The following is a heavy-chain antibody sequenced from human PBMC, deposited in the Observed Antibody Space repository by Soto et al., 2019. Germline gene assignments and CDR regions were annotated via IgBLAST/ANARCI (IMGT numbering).Heavy chain of an antibody. Sequence: QVQLQESGPGLVKPSLTLSLTCTVSGGSISTGGYYWTWIRQHPGKGLEWIGYIYYSGSTYYNPSLKSRVTISVDTSKNQFSLKLSSVTAADTAVYYCARGLSVTLFDNWGQGTLVTVSS. D-gene: IGHD4-17*01. CDR1: GGSISTGGYY. J-gene: IGHJ4*02. CDR3: ARGLSVTLFDN. V-gene: IGHV4-31*03. CDR2: IYYSGST.